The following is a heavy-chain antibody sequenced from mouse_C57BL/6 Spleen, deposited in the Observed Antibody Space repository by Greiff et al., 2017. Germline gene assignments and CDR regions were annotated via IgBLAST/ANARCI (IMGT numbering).Heavy chain of an antibody. CDR2: FDPSDSYT. CDR3: ARSGVHYSAMGY. J-gene: IGHJ4*01. V-gene: IGHV1-69*01. CDR1: GYTFTSYW. Sequence: QVQLQQPGAELVMPGASVKLSCKASGYTFTSYWMHWVKQRPGQGLEWIGEFDPSDSYTNYNQKFKGKSTLTVDTSSSTAYMQLSSLTSEDSAVYYCARSGVHYSAMGYWGQGTSVTVSS.